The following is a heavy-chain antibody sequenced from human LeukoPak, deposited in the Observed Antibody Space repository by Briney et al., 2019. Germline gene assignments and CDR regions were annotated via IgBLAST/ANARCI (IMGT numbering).Heavy chain of an antibody. D-gene: IGHD2-15*01. CDR3: ARDRSGLVY. CDR2: ISYTGST. CDR1: ARSIRSEY. Sequence: PSESLSLTCILSARSIRSEYCSSIRQPPGKGLEWIGYISYTGSTNYNPSLKSRATMSVDTTKNQFSLNLSSVSAADAAVYYCARDRSGLVYWGQGTLVTVSS. V-gene: IGHV4-59*13. J-gene: IGHJ4*02.